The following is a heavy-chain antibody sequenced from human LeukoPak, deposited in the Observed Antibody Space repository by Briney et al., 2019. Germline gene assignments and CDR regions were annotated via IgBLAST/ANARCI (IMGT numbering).Heavy chain of an antibody. V-gene: IGHV3-48*01. Sequence: GGSLRLSCAASGFTFSSYEMNWVRQAPGKGLEWVSYISSSSSTIYYADSVKGRFTISRDNAKNSLYLQMNSLRAEDTAVYYCARGPSGSYIGQWFDPWGQGTLVTVSS. D-gene: IGHD1-26*01. CDR3: ARGPSGSYIGQWFDP. CDR1: GFTFSSYE. CDR2: ISSSSSTI. J-gene: IGHJ5*02.